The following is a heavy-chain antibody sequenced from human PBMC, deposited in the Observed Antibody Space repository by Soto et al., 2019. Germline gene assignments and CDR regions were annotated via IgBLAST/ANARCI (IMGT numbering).Heavy chain of an antibody. J-gene: IGHJ5*02. CDR2: IKSKTDGGTT. D-gene: IGHD3-9*01. CDR1: GFTFSNAW. CDR3: ITRGYFDWPRWGRFDP. V-gene: IGHV3-15*01. Sequence: GGSLRLSCAASGFTFSNAWMSWVHQAPVKGLEWVGRIKSKTDGGTTDYAAPVKGRFTISRDDSKNTLYLQMNSLKTEDTAVYYCITRGYFDWPRWGRFDPWGQGTLVTVSS.